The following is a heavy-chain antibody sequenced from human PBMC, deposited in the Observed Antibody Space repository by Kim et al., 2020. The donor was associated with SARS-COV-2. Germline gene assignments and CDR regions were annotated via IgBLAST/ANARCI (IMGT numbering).Heavy chain of an antibody. CDR3: ANVGLAAADPQGAFDY. CDR1: GFTFSSYA. J-gene: IGHJ4*02. CDR2: ISGSGGST. D-gene: IGHD6-13*01. V-gene: IGHV3-23*01. Sequence: GGSLRLSCAASGFTFSSYAMSWVRQAPGKGLEWVSAISGSGGSTYYADSVKGRFTISRDNSKNTLYLQMNSLRAEDTAVYYCANVGLAAADPQGAFDYWGQGTLVTVSS.